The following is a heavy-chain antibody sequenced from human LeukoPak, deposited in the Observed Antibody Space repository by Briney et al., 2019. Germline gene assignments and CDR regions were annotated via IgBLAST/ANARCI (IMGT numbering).Heavy chain of an antibody. CDR2: IKEDGSEK. J-gene: IGHJ4*02. D-gene: IGHD4-23*01. CDR3: ARDRTGGYFDY. CDR1: GPTFSNYW. V-gene: IGHV3-7*03. Sequence: GGSLRLSCAASGPTFSNYWMSWVRQAPGKGLEWVANIKEDGSEKYYVDSMKGRFTISRDNAKNSLYLQMSSLRVEDTAVYYCARDRTGGYFDYWGQGTLVTVSS.